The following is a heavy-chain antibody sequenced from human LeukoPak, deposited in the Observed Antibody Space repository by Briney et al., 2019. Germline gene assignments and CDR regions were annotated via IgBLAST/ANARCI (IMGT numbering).Heavy chain of an antibody. D-gene: IGHD6-19*01. CDR2: IYYSGST. CDR1: GGSISSYY. CDR3: AKDQGIAVTGVSDY. J-gene: IGHJ4*02. V-gene: IGHV4-59*01. Sequence: SETLSLTCTVSGGSISSYYWSWIRQPPGKGLEWIGYIYYSGSTNYNPSLKSRVTISVDTSKNQFSLKLSSVTAADTAVYYCAKDQGIAVTGVSDYWGQGTLVTVSS.